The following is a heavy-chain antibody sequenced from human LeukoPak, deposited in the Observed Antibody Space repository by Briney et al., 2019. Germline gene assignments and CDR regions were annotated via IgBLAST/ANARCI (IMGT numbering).Heavy chain of an antibody. D-gene: IGHD4-23*01. J-gene: IGHJ4*02. CDR2: IYYSGST. CDR3: ARDGNDYGGNSVAADY. Sequence: SETLSLTCAVFGGSFSGYYWSWIRQPPGKGLEWIGYIYYSGSTNYNPSLKSRVTISVDTSKNQFSLKLSSVTAADTAVYYCARDGNDYGGNSVAADYWGQGTLVTVSS. CDR1: GGSFSGYY. V-gene: IGHV4-59*12.